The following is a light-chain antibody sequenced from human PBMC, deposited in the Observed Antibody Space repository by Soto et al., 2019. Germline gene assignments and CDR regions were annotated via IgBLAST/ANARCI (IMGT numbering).Light chain of an antibody. J-gene: IGKJ4*01. Sequence: ENVLTQSPATLSLSPGERATLSCRASQSVSNYLAWYQHKPGQAPRLLIYDTTTRATGIPARFSGSGSGTDFTLTISGLEPEDFAVYYCQQRGSWPQYTFGGGTKVDIK. CDR2: DTT. CDR1: QSVSNY. CDR3: QQRGSWPQYT. V-gene: IGKV3-11*01.